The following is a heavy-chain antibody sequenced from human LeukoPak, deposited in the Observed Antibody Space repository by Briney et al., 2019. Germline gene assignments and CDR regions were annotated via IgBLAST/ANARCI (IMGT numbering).Heavy chain of an antibody. Sequence: ASVKVSCKVSGYTLTELSMHWVRQAPGKGLEWMGGFDPEDGETIYAQKFQGRVTMTEDTSTDTAYMELSSLRSEDTAVYYCAISRGIYGDYAIYYYGMGVWGQGTTVTVSS. CDR1: GYTLTELS. D-gene: IGHD4-17*01. CDR2: FDPEDGET. CDR3: AISRGIYGDYAIYYYGMGV. J-gene: IGHJ6*02. V-gene: IGHV1-24*01.